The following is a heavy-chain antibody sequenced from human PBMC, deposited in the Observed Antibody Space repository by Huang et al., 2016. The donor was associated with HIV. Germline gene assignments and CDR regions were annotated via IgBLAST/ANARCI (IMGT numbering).Heavy chain of an antibody. D-gene: IGHD3-22*01. Sequence: QLQLQESGPGLVKPSDTLSLNCTISGGSIKSRNYYWGWVRPAPGKGLEWIGDIYYSGSPYYNPSLRSRVSRSVDTSKNQVTLKVNAVIAADTAVYYCARRQGSGYYFYFDYWGRGIPVTVSA. CDR3: ARRQGSGYYFYFDY. CDR1: GGSIKSRNYY. CDR2: IYYSGSP. J-gene: IGHJ4*02. V-gene: IGHV4-39*01.